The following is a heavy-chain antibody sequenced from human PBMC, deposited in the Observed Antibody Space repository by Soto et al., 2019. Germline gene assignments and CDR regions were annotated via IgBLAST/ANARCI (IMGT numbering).Heavy chain of an antibody. Sequence: QVQLVESGGGVVQPGRSLRLSCAASGFTFSSYGMHWVRQAPGKGLEWVAVISYDGNNKYYADSVKGRFTISRDNSKNTLYLQMNSLRAEDTAVYYCANILDYWGQGTLVTVSS. CDR2: ISYDGNNK. V-gene: IGHV3-30*18. CDR3: ANILDY. CDR1: GFTFSSYG. J-gene: IGHJ4*02.